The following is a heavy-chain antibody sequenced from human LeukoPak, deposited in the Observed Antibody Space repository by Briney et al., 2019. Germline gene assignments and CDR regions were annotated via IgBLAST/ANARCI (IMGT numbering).Heavy chain of an antibody. Sequence: ASVKVSCKASGYTFTCYYMHWVRQAPGQGLEWMGWINTNTGNPTYAQGFTGRGVFSLDTSVSKAYLQISSLKAEDTAVYYCARQGPGYCGSTSCYGVAYWGQGTLVTVSS. CDR2: INTNTGNP. CDR1: GYTFTCYY. V-gene: IGHV7-4-1*02. CDR3: ARQGPGYCGSTSCYGVAY. J-gene: IGHJ4*02. D-gene: IGHD2-2*01.